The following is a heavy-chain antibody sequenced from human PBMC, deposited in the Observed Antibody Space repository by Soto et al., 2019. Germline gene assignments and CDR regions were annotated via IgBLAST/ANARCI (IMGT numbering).Heavy chain of an antibody. CDR2: INHSGST. CDR3: ARICSSTSCYYYYGMDV. Sequence: QVQLQQWGAGLLKPSETLSLTCAVYGGSFSGYYWSWIRQPPGKGLEWIGEINHSGSTNYNPSLKSPVTISVDTSKNQFSLKLSSVTAADTAVYYCARICSSTSCYYYYGMDVWGQGTTVTVSS. CDR1: GGSFSGYY. D-gene: IGHD2-2*01. J-gene: IGHJ6*02. V-gene: IGHV4-34*01.